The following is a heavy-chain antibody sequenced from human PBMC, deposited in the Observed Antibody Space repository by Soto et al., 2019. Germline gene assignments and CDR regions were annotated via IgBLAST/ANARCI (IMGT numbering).Heavy chain of an antibody. CDR1: GYTFTNYG. J-gene: IGHJ4*02. V-gene: IGHV1-18*01. D-gene: IGHD3-3*01. CDR3: ARDMVTIVGVVIKD. Sequence: QVQLVQSGAEVKKPGASVKVSCKASGYTFTNYGITWVRQAPGQGLEWMGWINSYNGNTHYAQKLQGRVTMTTDKSTSTAYMELRSLRSDDTAVYYCARDMVTIVGVVIKDWGQGTLVTVSS. CDR2: INSYNGNT.